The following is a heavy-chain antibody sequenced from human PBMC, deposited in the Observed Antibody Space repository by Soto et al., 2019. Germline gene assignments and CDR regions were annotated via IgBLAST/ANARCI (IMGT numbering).Heavy chain of an antibody. CDR3: ARDLREIQLWSDYYYGMDV. V-gene: IGHV3-33*08. D-gene: IGHD5-18*01. Sequence: PGGSLRLSCAASGFTFSSYSMHWVRQAPGKGLEWVAVIWYDGSNKYYADSVKGRFTISRDNSKNTLYLQMNSLRAEDTAVYYCARDLREIQLWSDYYYGMDVWGQGTTVTVSS. CDR1: GFTFSSYS. CDR2: IWYDGSNK. J-gene: IGHJ6*02.